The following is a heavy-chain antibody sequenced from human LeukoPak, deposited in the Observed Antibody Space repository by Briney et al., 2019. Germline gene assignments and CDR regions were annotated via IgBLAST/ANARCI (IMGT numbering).Heavy chain of an antibody. J-gene: IGHJ4*02. CDR1: GGSVSSNGYF. Sequence: SETLSLTCTVSGGSVSSNGYFWNWIRQPPGKGLEWIGYIYNRGSTNYNPSLKSRVTISVDTSKNQFSLKLSSVTAADTAVYYCARGGALRFLEWLPNPADFAYWGQGTLVTVSS. CDR3: ARGGALRFLEWLPNPADFAY. V-gene: IGHV4-61*08. CDR2: IYNRGST. D-gene: IGHD3-3*01.